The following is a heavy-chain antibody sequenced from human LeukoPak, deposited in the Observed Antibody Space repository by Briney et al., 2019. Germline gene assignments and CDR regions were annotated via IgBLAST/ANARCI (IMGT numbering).Heavy chain of an antibody. Sequence: GGSLRLSCAASGFTFSDYGMSWVRQAPGKGLEWVSTINDGGTITYYADSVKGRFTISRDNAKNTLNLQMNSLRAEDTAVYYCARDLGQYYDTSDNWFDPWGQGTLVTVSS. J-gene: IGHJ5*02. CDR3: ARDLGQYYDTSDNWFDP. CDR2: INDGGTIT. V-gene: IGHV3-23*01. D-gene: IGHD3-22*01. CDR1: GFTFSDYG.